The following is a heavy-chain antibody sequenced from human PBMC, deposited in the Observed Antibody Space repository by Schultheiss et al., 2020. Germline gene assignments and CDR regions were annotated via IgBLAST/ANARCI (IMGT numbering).Heavy chain of an antibody. D-gene: IGHD2-15*01. CDR2: IYYSGST. V-gene: IGHV4-59*12. Sequence: SETLSLTCTVSGGSISSYYWSWIRQPAGKGLEWIGYIYYSGSTNYNPSLKSRVTISVDTSKNQFSLKLSSVTAADTAVYYCARECCSGRSCNHVCYFDLWGHGTLVNVSS. CDR1: GGSISSYY. J-gene: IGHJ2*01. CDR3: ARECCSGRSCNHVCYFDL.